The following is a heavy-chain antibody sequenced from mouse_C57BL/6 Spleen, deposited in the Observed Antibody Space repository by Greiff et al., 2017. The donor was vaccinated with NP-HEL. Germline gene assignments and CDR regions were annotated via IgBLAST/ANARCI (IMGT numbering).Heavy chain of an antibody. CDR3: ARVGETTDYFDY. Sequence: VQLQQPGAELVMPGASVKLSCKASGYTFTSYWMHWVKQRPGLGLEWIGEIDPSDSYTNYNQKFKGKSTLTVDKSSSTAYMQLSSLTSEDSAVYYCARVGETTDYFDYWGQGTTLTVSS. V-gene: IGHV1-69*01. CDR2: IDPSDSYT. J-gene: IGHJ2*01. D-gene: IGHD1-1*01. CDR1: GYTFTSYW.